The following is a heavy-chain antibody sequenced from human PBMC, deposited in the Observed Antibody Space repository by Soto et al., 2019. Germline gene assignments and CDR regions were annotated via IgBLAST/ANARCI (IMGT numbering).Heavy chain of an antibody. J-gene: IGHJ4*02. D-gene: IGHD3-10*01. V-gene: IGHV3-53*04. CDR2: IYSGGST. CDR1: GFTVSSNY. CDR3: ARAGGIGELYIDY. Sequence: EVQLVESGGGLVQPGGSLRLSCAASGFTVSSNYMSWVRQAPGKGLEWVSVIYSGGSTYYADSVKGRFTISRHNSKNTLYLQMNSLRAEDTAVYYCARAGGIGELYIDYWGQGPLVTVSS.